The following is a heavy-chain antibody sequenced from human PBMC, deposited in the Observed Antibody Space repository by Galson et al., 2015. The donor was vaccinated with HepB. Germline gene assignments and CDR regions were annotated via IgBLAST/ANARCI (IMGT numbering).Heavy chain of an antibody. D-gene: IGHD4-17*01. J-gene: IGHJ4*02. CDR1: GFSLSTSGMC. CDR3: ARIPPLDYGDYVDGDY. V-gene: IGHV2-70*11. Sequence: PALVKPTQTLTLTCTFSGFSLSTSGMCVSWIRQPPGKALEWLARIDWDDDKYYSTSLKTRLTISKDTSKNQVVLTMTNMDPVDTATYYCARIPPLDYGDYVDGDYWGQGTLVTVSS. CDR2: IDWDDDK.